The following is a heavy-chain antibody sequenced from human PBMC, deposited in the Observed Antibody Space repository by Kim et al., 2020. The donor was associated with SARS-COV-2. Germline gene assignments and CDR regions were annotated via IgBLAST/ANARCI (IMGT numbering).Heavy chain of an antibody. J-gene: IGHJ6*02. CDR3: TTDPRGPYGSGSKYYYYGMDV. Sequence: GGSLRLSCAASGFTFSNAWMSWVRQAPGKGLEWVGRIKSKTDGGTTDYAAPVKGRFTISRDDSKNTLYLQMNSLKTEDTAVYYCTTDPRGPYGSGSKYYYYGMDVWGQGTTVTVSS. D-gene: IGHD3-10*01. CDR2: IKSKTDGGTT. V-gene: IGHV3-15*01. CDR1: GFTFSNAW.